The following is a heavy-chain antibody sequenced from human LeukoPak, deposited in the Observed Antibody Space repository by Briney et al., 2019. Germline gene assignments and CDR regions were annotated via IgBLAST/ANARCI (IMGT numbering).Heavy chain of an antibody. CDR1: GFTFSSYW. CDR3: ARVGRVDYYGSRSYYTHNYYYYYGMDV. D-gene: IGHD3-10*01. V-gene: IGHV3-7*01. Sequence: GGSLRLSCAASGFTFSSYWMSWVRQAPGKGLEWVANIKQDGSEKYYVDSVKGRFTISRDNAKNSLYLQMNSLRAEDTAVYYCARVGRVDYYGSRSYYTHNYYYYYGMDVWGQGTTVTVSS. CDR2: IKQDGSEK. J-gene: IGHJ6*02.